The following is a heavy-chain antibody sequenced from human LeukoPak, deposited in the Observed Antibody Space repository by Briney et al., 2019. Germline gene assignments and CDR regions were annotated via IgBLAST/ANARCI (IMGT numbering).Heavy chain of an antibody. D-gene: IGHD3-10*01. CDR1: GFTFSSYA. CDR2: ISGSGGST. J-gene: IGHJ4*02. Sequence: PGGSLRLSCAASGFTFSSYAMSWVRQAPGKGLEWVSAISGSGGSTYYADSVKGRFTISRDNSKNTLYLQMNSLRAEDTAVYYCAKGLLRTYYYGSGSYSAFDCWGQGTLVTVSS. CDR3: AKGLLRTYYYGSGSYSAFDC. V-gene: IGHV3-23*01.